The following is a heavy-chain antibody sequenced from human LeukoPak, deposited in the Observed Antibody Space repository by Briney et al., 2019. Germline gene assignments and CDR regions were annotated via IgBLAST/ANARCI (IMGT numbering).Heavy chain of an antibody. J-gene: IGHJ6*04. V-gene: IGHV1-2*02. CDR3: ARDRAPRSRYFDWLSPPMDV. Sequence: ASVKVSCKASGYTFTGYYMHWVRQAPGQGLEWMGWINPNSGGTNYAQKFQGRVTMTRDTSISTAYQELSRLRSDDTALYYCARDRAPRSRYFDWLSPPMDVWGKGTTVTISS. CDR1: GYTFTGYY. D-gene: IGHD3-9*01. CDR2: INPNSGGT.